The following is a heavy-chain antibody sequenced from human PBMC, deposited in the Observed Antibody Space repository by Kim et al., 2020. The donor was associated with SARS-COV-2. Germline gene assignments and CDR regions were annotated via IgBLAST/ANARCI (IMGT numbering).Heavy chain of an antibody. J-gene: IGHJ6*02. CDR3: ARWNQGGTLSSHSGFDYYYYYGMDV. CDR1: GYSFTSYW. D-gene: IGHD6-13*01. Sequence: GESLKISCKGSGYSFTSYWIGWVRQMPGKGLEWMGIIYPGDSDTRYSPSFQGQVTISADKSISTAYLQWSSLKASDTAMYYCARWNQGGTLSSHSGFDYYYYYGMDVWGQGTTVTVSS. CDR2: IYPGDSDT. V-gene: IGHV5-51*01.